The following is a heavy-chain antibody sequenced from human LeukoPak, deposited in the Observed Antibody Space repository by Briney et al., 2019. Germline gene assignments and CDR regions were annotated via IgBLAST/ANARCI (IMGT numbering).Heavy chain of an antibody. CDR2: INPSGGST. CDR1: GYTFTSYY. CDR3: ANVVGATSVPGDAFDI. D-gene: IGHD1-26*01. Sequence: ASVKVSCKASGYTFTSYYMHWVRQAPGQGLEWMGIINPSGGSTSYAQKFQGRVTMTRDTSTSTVYMELSSLRSEGTAVYYCANVVGATSVPGDAFDIWGQGTMVTVSS. J-gene: IGHJ3*02. V-gene: IGHV1-46*03.